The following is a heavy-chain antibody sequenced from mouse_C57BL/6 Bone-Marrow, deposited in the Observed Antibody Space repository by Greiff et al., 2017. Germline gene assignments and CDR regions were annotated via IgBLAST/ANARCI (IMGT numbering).Heavy chain of an antibody. CDR3: AIYYDYDDGDWYFDV. V-gene: IGHV1-42*01. Sequence: VQLKQSGPELVKPGASVKISCKASGYSFTGYYMNWVKQSPEKSLEWIGEINPSTGGTTYNQKFKAKATLTVDKSSSTAYMQLKSLTSEDSAVYYCAIYYDYDDGDWYFDVWGTGTTVTVSS. J-gene: IGHJ1*03. D-gene: IGHD2-4*01. CDR1: GYSFTGYY. CDR2: INPSTGGT.